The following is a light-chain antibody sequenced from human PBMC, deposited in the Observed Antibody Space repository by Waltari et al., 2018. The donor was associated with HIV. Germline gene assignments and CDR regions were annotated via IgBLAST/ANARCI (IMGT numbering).Light chain of an antibody. CDR2: EGT. V-gene: IGLV2-23*01. Sequence: QSALTQPASVSGSPGQSISISCTGTSSDVGSCKFVSWYQQHPGKAPKLLIYEGTKRPSGVSNHFSASKSGNTASLTISGLQAEDEADYYCCSCATPNTRVFGGGTKLTVL. CDR1: SSDVGSCKF. CDR3: CSCATPNTRV. J-gene: IGLJ3*02.